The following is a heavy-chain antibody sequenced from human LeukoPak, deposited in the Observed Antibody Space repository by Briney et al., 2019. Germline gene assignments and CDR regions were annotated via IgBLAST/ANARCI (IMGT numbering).Heavy chain of an antibody. Sequence: PSQTLSLTCTVSGDSIDSGGYYWNWLRPHPGKGLEWIGYIYSRGGTYYKPSLRSRLTVSIDTSKNQFSLMLSSVTAADTAVYYCAREVPYAAGYYRFDYWGQGILVTVSS. D-gene: IGHD3-9*01. CDR1: GDSIDSGGYY. V-gene: IGHV4-31*03. J-gene: IGHJ4*02. CDR2: IYSRGGT. CDR3: AREVPYAAGYYRFDY.